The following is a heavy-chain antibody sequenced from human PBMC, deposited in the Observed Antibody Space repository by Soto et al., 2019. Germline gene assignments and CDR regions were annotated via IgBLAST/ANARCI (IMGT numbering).Heavy chain of an antibody. CDR2: IKKDGSDK. CDR3: VLSGYNSGWYPNHYHFNY. CDR1: GFTFSDYW. V-gene: IGHV3-7*05. Sequence: EVQLVESGGGLVQPGGSLRLSCAASGFTFSDYWMSWVRQAPGKGLEWVANIKKDGSDKNYVDSVKGRFTISRDNAKNSLYLQMNSLRAEDTAVYYCVLSGYNSGWYPNHYHFNYWGQGTLVTVSS. J-gene: IGHJ4*02. D-gene: IGHD6-19*01.